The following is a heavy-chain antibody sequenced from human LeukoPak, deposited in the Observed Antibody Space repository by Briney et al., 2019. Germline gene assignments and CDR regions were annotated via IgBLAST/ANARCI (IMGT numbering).Heavy chain of an antibody. D-gene: IGHD6-19*01. J-gene: IGHJ4*02. CDR3: TKDRVIAVAGIGDY. CDR2: ISGSGGST. V-gene: IGHV3-23*01. Sequence: GGSLRLSCAASGFTFSSYAMSWVRQAPGKGLEWVSAISGSGGSTYYADSVKGRFTISRDNSKNTLYLQMNSLRAEDTAVYYCTKDRVIAVAGIGDYWGQGTLVTVSS. CDR1: GFTFSSYA.